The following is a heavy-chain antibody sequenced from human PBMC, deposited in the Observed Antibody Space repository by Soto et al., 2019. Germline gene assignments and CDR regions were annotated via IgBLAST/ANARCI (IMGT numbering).Heavy chain of an antibody. CDR1: VGSISSYY. V-gene: IGHV4-4*07. J-gene: IGHJ4*02. CDR2: IYTSGST. D-gene: IGHD5-18*01. CDR3: AREDTAMVTYYFDY. Sequence: SQTLSLTCTVSVGSISSYYWSWIRQPAGKGLEWIGRIYTSGSTNYNPSLKSRVTMSVDTSKNQFSLKLSSVTAADTAVYYCAREDTAMVTYYFDYWGQGTLVAVSS.